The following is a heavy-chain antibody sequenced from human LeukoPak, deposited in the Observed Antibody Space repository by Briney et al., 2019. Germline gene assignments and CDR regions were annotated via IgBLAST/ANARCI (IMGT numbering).Heavy chain of an antibody. D-gene: IGHD1-26*01. CDR1: GFTFSSYG. Sequence: GGSLRLSCAASGFTFSSYGMHWVRQAPGKGLEWVAVISYDGSNKYYADSVKGRLTISRDNSKNTLYLQMNSLRAEDTAVYYCAKESRGSYDHLTLYYYYYYGMDVWGQGTTVTVSS. V-gene: IGHV3-30*18. CDR2: ISYDGSNK. CDR3: AKESRGSYDHLTLYYYYYYGMDV. J-gene: IGHJ6*02.